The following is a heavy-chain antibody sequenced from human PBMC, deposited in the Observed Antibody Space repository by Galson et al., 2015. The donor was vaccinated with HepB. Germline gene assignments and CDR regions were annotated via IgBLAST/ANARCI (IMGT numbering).Heavy chain of an antibody. D-gene: IGHD3-3*01. J-gene: IGHJ6*03. Sequence: SLRLSCAASGFTYSTYSMHWVRQAPGKGLEWVSYISRSSSAIYYADSVKGRFTISGDNAKNSLYLQMNSLRVEDTAVYYCARSRFDFWSGYDYYMDVWGKGTTVTVSS. CDR1: GFTYSTYS. V-gene: IGHV3-48*01. CDR2: ISRSSSAI. CDR3: ARSRFDFWSGYDYYMDV.